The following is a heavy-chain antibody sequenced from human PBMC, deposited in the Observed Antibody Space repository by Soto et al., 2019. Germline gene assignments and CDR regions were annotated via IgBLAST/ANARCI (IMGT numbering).Heavy chain of an antibody. D-gene: IGHD2-2*02. J-gene: IGHJ4*02. Sequence: SETLSLTCTVSGGSISSSRYYWGWIRQPPGKGLEWIGSIYHSGSTYYNPSLKSRVTISVDTSKNQFSLKLSSVTAADTAVYYCARQRGLYLFLFDYWGQGALVTVSS. CDR3: ARQRGLYLFLFDY. V-gene: IGHV4-39*01. CDR2: IYHSGST. CDR1: GGSISSSRYY.